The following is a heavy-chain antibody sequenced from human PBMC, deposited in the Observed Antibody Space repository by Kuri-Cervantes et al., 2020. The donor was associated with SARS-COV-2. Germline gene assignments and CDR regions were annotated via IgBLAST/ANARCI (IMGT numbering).Heavy chain of an antibody. CDR3: AKDPTATTEYYYAMDV. J-gene: IGHJ6*02. D-gene: IGHD1-7*01. CDR2: ISGSGTGA. Sequence: ETLSLTCAASGFSFSSYAMSWVRQAPGKGLEWVSVISGSGTGAYYADSVKGRFTISRDNSKNTLYLQMNSLRAEDTAVYICAKDPTATTEYYYAMDVWGQGTTVTVSS. V-gene: IGHV3-23*01. CDR1: GFSFSSYA.